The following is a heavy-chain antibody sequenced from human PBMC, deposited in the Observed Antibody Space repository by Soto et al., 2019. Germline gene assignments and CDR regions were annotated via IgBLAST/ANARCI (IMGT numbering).Heavy chain of an antibody. CDR1: GGSISSYY. CDR3: AGLYTGSPFFNY. V-gene: IGHV4-59*01. Sequence: SETLSLTCTVSGGSISSYYWSWIRQPPGKGLEWIGFIYYSGNTHYTPSLKSRVTLSLDTSKNQFSLKLNSVTAADTAVYYCAGLYTGSPFFNYWGQGALVTVSS. J-gene: IGHJ4*02. D-gene: IGHD6-6*01. CDR2: IYYSGNT.